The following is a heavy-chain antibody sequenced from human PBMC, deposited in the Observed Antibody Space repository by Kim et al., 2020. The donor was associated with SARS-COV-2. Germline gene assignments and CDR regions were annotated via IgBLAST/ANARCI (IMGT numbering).Heavy chain of an antibody. CDR3: ARDEGCSSTSCYVGYYYYYYGMDV. CDR2: ISSSSSYI. Sequence: GGSLRLSCAASGFTFSSYSMNWVRQAPGKGLEWVSSISSSSSYIYYADSVKGRFTISRDNAKNSLYLQMNSLRAEDTAVYYCARDEGCSSTSCYVGYYYYYYGMDVWGQGTTVTVSS. J-gene: IGHJ6*02. CDR1: GFTFSSYS. D-gene: IGHD2-2*01. V-gene: IGHV3-21*01.